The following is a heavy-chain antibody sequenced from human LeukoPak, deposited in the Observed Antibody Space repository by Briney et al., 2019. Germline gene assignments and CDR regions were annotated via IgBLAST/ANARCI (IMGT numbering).Heavy chain of an antibody. V-gene: IGHV3-30*02. CDR3: TRDQTPYY. CDR2: IRYDGTNK. Sequence: GGSLRLSCAASGFTFSSYGMHWVRQAPGKGLEWVAFIRYDGTNKYYADSVKGRFTISRDNSKNTLYLQMNSLRAEDTAVYYCTRDQTPYYWGQGTLVTVSS. J-gene: IGHJ4*02. CDR1: GFTFSSYG.